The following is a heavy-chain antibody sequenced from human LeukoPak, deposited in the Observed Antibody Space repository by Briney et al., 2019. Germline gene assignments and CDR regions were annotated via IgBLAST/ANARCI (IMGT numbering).Heavy chain of an antibody. Sequence: PGGSLRLSCAASGFTFSSYAMSWVRQAPGKGLEWVSAISGSGGSTYHADSVKGRFTISRDNSKNTLYLQMNSLRAEDTAVYYCAKGTFDYYDSSGYYSHDYYYYGMDVWGQGTTVTVSS. J-gene: IGHJ6*02. CDR3: AKGTFDYYDSSGYYSHDYYYYGMDV. CDR2: ISGSGGST. V-gene: IGHV3-23*01. CDR1: GFTFSSYA. D-gene: IGHD3-22*01.